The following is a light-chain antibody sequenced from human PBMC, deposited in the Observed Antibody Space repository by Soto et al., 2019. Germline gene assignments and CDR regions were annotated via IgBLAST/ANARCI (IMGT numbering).Light chain of an antibody. CDR1: QSISSH. Sequence: EIVMTQSPVTLSGSPGERATLSCRASQSISSHLAWYQQKPGQLPMLLIYDASTRATGIPDRFSGSGSGTEFTLPISSLQSEDFVVYYCQQYQYWWTFGQGNKVEI. CDR3: QQYQYWWT. J-gene: IGKJ1*01. V-gene: IGKV3-15*01. CDR2: DAS.